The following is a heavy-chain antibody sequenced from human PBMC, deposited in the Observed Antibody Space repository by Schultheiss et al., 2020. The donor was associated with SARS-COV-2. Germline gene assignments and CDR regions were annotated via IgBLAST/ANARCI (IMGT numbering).Heavy chain of an antibody. D-gene: IGHD4-17*01. J-gene: IGHJ4*02. CDR2: IYYSGST. CDR3: ARVSLYYGAGDY. Sequence: SETLSLTCAVSGYSISSGYYWGWIRQPPGKGLEWIGYIYYSGSTNYNPSLKSRVTISVDRSKNQFSLKLSSVTAADTAVYYCARVSLYYGAGDYWGQGTLVTVSS. CDR1: GYSISSGYY. V-gene: IGHV4-61*05.